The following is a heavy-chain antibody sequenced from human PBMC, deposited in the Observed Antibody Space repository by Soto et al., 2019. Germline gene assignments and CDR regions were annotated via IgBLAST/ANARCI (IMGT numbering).Heavy chain of an antibody. J-gene: IGHJ4*02. D-gene: IGHD2-21*02. CDR1: GFIFGFYW. V-gene: IGHV3-7*03. CDR2: IERHGNDK. Sequence: GGSLRLSCSASGFIFGFYWMTWVRQAPGKGLEWVANIERHGNDKYYVDSVTGRFTISRDNAKNSMFLQMNNLRAEDTAVYFCTRIRATDCKIDYWGQGTLVTVSS. CDR3: TRIRATDCKIDY.